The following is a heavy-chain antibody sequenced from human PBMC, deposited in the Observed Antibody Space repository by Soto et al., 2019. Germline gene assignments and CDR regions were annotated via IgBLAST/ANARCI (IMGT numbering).Heavy chain of an antibody. Sequence: SETLSLTCTVSGGSVSSVSYYWSWIRQPPGKGLEWIGYMYSGGSTNYNPSLKGRLTISEDTSRNQFSLKLSSVTAADTAVYYCARGPVAGTGYNWFDPWGQGTLVTVSS. D-gene: IGHD6-19*01. CDR3: ARGPVAGTGYNWFDP. CDR2: MYSGGST. CDR1: GGSVSSVSYY. V-gene: IGHV4-61*01. J-gene: IGHJ5*02.